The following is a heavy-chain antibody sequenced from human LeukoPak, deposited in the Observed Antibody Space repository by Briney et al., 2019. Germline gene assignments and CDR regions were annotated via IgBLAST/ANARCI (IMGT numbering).Heavy chain of an antibody. V-gene: IGHV1-18*01. J-gene: IGHJ6*02. D-gene: IGHD6-19*01. CDR2: ISGYNGNT. CDR3: AREKDRLAVALAYYYNGMDV. CDR1: GYTFTSYG. Sequence: ASVRVSCKASGYTFTSYGISRVRQAPGQGLEWLGWISGYNGNTKSAQKPQGRVTMTTDTSTSTAYMELRSLRSDDTAVYYCAREKDRLAVALAYYYNGMDVWGQGTTVTVSS.